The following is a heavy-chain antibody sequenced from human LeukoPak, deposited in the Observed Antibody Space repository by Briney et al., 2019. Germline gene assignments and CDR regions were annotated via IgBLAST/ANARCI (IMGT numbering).Heavy chain of an antibody. CDR2: ISPNSGGT. V-gene: IGHV1-2*02. J-gene: IGHJ4*02. D-gene: IGHD2-15*01. CDR1: GYTFTGYY. Sequence: ASVKVSCKASGYTFTGYYMHWVRPAPGQGLEWMGWISPNSGGTNYAQKFQGRVTMTRDTSISTAYMELSRLRSDDTAVYYCARSLVVAGTPLFNSWGQGTLVTVSS. CDR3: ARSLVVAGTPLFNS.